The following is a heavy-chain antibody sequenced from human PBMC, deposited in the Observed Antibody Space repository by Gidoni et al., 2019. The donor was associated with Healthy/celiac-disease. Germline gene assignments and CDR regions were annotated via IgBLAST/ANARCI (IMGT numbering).Heavy chain of an antibody. D-gene: IGHD3-10*01. CDR3: TTNTYYYGSGSYRYYYYGMDV. J-gene: IGHJ6*02. Sequence: EVQLVESGGGLVKPGGSLRLSCAASGFTFSNAWMSWVRQAPGKGLEWVGRIKSKTDGGTTDYAAPVKGRFTISRDDSKNTLYLQMNSLKTEDTAVYYCTTNTYYYGSGSYRYYYYGMDVWGQGTTVTVSS. CDR2: IKSKTDGGTT. V-gene: IGHV3-15*01. CDR1: GFTFSNAW.